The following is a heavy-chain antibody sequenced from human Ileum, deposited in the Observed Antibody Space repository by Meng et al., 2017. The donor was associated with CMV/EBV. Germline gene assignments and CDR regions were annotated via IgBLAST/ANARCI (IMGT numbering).Heavy chain of an antibody. J-gene: IGHJ4*02. D-gene: IGHD1-20*01. CDR2: IYTSEST. V-gene: IGHV4-61*02. Sequence: QVQRRESGPGLVKPSQTLSLTCTVSGGSISSGSYYWSWIRQPAGKGLEWIGRIYTSESTNYNPSLKSRVTISVDTSKNQFSLKLSSVTATDTAVYYCAGGAITGTTEVPFDYWGQGTLVTVSS. CDR1: GGSISSGSYY. CDR3: AGGAITGTTEVPFDY.